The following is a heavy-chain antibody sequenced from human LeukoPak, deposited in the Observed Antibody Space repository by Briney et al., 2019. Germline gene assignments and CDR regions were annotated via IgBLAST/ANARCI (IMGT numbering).Heavy chain of an antibody. Sequence: GGSLRLSCAASGFTFSSYAMSWVRHAPGKGLEWVSAISGSGGSTYYADSVKGRFTISRDNSKNTLYLQMNSLRAEDTAVYYCAKRLAAAGTDRLFDYWGQGTLVTVSS. J-gene: IGHJ4*02. V-gene: IGHV3-23*01. CDR1: GFTFSSYA. CDR2: ISGSGGST. CDR3: AKRLAAAGTDRLFDY. D-gene: IGHD6-13*01.